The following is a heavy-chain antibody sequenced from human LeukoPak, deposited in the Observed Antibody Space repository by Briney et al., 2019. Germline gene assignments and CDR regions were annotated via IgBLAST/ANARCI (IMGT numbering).Heavy chain of an antibody. CDR3: AKGGPRGFSGAGTRQAMDV. Sequence: SVKVSCKASGGTFDNSPVNWIRQAPGQGLEWMGGYIPLFGTTIYTQQFQGRVAFTTDDSTGTADMDLAGLTSDDTAVYFCAKGGPRGFSGAGTRQAMDVWGQGTTVIVSS. J-gene: IGHJ6*02. V-gene: IGHV1-69*05. D-gene: IGHD3-10*01. CDR2: YIPLFGTT. CDR1: GGTFDNSP.